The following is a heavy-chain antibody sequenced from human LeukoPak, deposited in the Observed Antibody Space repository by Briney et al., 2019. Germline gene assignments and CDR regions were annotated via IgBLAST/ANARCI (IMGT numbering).Heavy chain of an antibody. CDR3: ASAGFGELSYYYMDV. Sequence: SVKVSCRASGGTFSSYAISWVRQAPGQGLEWMGGIIPIFGTANYAQKFQGRVTITTDESTSTAYMELSSLRSEDTAVYYCASAGFGELSYYYMDVWGKGTTVTVSS. J-gene: IGHJ6*03. CDR2: IIPIFGTA. CDR1: GGTFSSYA. V-gene: IGHV1-69*05. D-gene: IGHD3-10*01.